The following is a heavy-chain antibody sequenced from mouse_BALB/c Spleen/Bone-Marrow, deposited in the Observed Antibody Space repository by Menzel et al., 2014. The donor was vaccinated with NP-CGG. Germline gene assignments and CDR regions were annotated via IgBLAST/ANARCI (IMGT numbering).Heavy chain of an antibody. CDR2: ISSGGSYT. J-gene: IGHJ4*01. Sequence: EVNVVESGGGLVKPGGSLKLSCAASGFTFSSFAMSWIRPSPEERLEWVAEISSGGSYTYYPDTVTGRFTISRDNAKNTLYLEMSSLRSEDTAMYYCAIMKNYAMDYWGQGTSVTVSS. D-gene: IGHD2-3*01. V-gene: IGHV5-9-4*01. CDR1: GFTFSSFA. CDR3: AIMKNYAMDY.